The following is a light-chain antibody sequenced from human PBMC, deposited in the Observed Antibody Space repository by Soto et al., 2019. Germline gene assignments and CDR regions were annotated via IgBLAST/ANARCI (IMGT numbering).Light chain of an antibody. CDR3: QQYGYSPIT. Sequence: EIVLTQSPGTLSLSPGERATLSCRASQSVSSSHLAWYQHKPGQAPRLLIYAASSRATGSPDRFSGGGSGTDFTLTISRLEPEYFPVYYCQQYGYSPITFGQGTRLEIK. CDR2: AAS. J-gene: IGKJ5*01. CDR1: QSVSSSH. V-gene: IGKV3-20*01.